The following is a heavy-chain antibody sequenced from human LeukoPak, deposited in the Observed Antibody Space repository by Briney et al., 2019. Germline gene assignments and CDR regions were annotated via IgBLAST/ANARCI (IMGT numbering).Heavy chain of an antibody. CDR3: ARDPTNYYYMDV. J-gene: IGHJ6*03. D-gene: IGHD1-26*01. CDR2: INPSGGST. CDR1: GYTFTSYY. Sequence: GASVKVSCKASGYTFTSYYMHWVRQAPGQGLEWMGIINPSGGSTSYAQKFQGRVTMTRDMSTSTVYMELSSLRSEDTAVYYCARDPTNYYYMDVWGKGTTVTVSS. V-gene: IGHV1-46*01.